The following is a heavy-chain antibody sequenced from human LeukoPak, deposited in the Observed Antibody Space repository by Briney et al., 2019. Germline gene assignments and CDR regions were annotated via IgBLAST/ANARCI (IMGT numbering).Heavy chain of an antibody. CDR3: ARTSIAARRADSDY. Sequence: ASVRASCKTSGYTFTDYYIHWMRQAPGQGLEWMGWINSNSGGTSYAQKFQGRVTLTRDTPTRTAFMELNRLTSDDTAVYYCARTSIAARRADSDYWGQGTVVTVSS. CDR2: INSNSGGT. CDR1: GYTFTDYY. D-gene: IGHD6-6*01. J-gene: IGHJ4*02. V-gene: IGHV1-2*02.